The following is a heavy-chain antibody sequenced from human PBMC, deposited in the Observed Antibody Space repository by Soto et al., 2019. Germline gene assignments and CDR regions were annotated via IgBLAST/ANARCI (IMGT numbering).Heavy chain of an antibody. CDR1: GFTFSSYS. J-gene: IGHJ6*02. Sequence: GGSLRLSCAASGFTFSSYSMNWVRQAPGKGLEWVSSISSSSSYIYYADSVKGRFTISRDNAKNSLYLQMNSLRAEDTAVYYCARDYFVRFGHAGYYGMDVWGQGTTVTVSS. CDR2: ISSSSSYI. D-gene: IGHD3-9*01. V-gene: IGHV3-21*01. CDR3: ARDYFVRFGHAGYYGMDV.